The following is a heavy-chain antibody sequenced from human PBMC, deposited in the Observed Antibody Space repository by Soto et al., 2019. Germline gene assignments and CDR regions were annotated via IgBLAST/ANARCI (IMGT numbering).Heavy chain of an antibody. CDR2: IYYIGTT. CDR3: AISGTPYYYYGMDV. J-gene: IGHJ6*02. V-gene: IGHV4-59*01. CDR1: NGSISNYY. D-gene: IGHD2-2*01. Sequence: SETLSLTCTVSNGSISNYYWSWIRQSPGKGLEWIAYIYYIGTTNYNPSLKSRATISVDTSKNQFSLKLSSVTAADTAVYYCAISGTPYYYYGMDVWGQGTTVTVSS.